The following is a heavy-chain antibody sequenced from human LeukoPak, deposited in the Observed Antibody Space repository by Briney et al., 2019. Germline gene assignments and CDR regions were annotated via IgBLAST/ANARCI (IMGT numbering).Heavy chain of an antibody. CDR1: GGSFSGYY. D-gene: IGHD3-16*01. Sequence: SETLSLTCAVYGGSFSGYYWSWIRQPPGKGLEWIGEINHSGSTNYNPPLKSRVTISVDTSKNQFSLKLSSVTAADTAVYYCARVPIPYRTFGYWGQGTLVTVSS. J-gene: IGHJ4*02. CDR3: ARVPIPYRTFGY. CDR2: INHSGST. V-gene: IGHV4-34*01.